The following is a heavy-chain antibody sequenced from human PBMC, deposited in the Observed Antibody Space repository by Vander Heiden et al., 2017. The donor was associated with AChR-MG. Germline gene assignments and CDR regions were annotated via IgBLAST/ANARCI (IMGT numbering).Heavy chain of an antibody. V-gene: IGHV4-39*01. CDR1: GDSSSSSYYS. CDR3: ARLGADYGDLPVDY. J-gene: IGHJ4*02. Sequence: QLQLQESGPGLVKPSETLSLTCTVSGDSSSSSYYSWGWIRQPPGQGLEWIVSIYSSGSTYYSPSFKRRVTISIDSSKNQFSLKLSSVTAADTAVYYCARLGADYGDLPVDYWGQGTLVTVSS. D-gene: IGHD4-17*01. CDR2: IYSSGST.